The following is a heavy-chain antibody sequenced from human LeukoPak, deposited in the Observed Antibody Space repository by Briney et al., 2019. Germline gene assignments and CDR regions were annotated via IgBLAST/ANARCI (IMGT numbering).Heavy chain of an antibody. CDR1: GFTFSSYS. CDR3: AFRSDWPHCSYMDV. CDR2: ISSSSSTI. Sequence: GGSLRLSCAASGFTFSSYSMNWVRQAPGKGLEWVSYISSSSSTIYYADSVKGRFTISRDNAKNSLYLQMNSLRAEDTAVYYCAFRSDWPHCSYMDVWGKGTTVTVS. J-gene: IGHJ6*03. V-gene: IGHV3-48*01. D-gene: IGHD2-21*01.